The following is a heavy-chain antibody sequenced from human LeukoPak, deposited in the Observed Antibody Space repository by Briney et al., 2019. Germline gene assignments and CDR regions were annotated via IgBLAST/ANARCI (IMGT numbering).Heavy chain of an antibody. D-gene: IGHD2-2*01. Sequence: GRSLRLSCAASGFTFSSYGMHWVRQAPGKGLEWVAVISYDGSNKYYADSVKGRFTISRDNPKNTLYLQMNSLRAEDTAVYYCAKEMTLGYCSSTSCPIDYWGQGTLVTVSS. CDR3: AKEMTLGYCSSTSCPIDY. CDR1: GFTFSSYG. CDR2: ISYDGSNK. J-gene: IGHJ4*02. V-gene: IGHV3-30*18.